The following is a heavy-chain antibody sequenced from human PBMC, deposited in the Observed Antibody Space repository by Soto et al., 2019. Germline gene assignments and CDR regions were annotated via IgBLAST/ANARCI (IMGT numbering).Heavy chain of an antibody. V-gene: IGHV1-69*06. CDR1: GGTFSSFA. CDR2: IIPIFATA. J-gene: IGHJ4*02. CDR3: ARGWETAGTTTPFAY. D-gene: IGHD1-26*01. Sequence: SVKVSCKXSGGTFSSFAISWVRQAPGQGLEWMGGIIPIFATANYAQKFQGRITITADKSTSTAYMEVRSLRSEDTAVYYCARGWETAGTTTPFAYWGQGTLVTVSS.